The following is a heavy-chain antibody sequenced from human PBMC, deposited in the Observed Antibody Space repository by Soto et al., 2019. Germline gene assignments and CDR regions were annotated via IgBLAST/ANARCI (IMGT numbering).Heavy chain of an antibody. J-gene: IGHJ6*02. Sequence: QVQLVQSGAAVKKPGSSVKVSCKASGGTFSSYAISWVRQAPGQGLEWMGGIIPILGTANYAQKFQGRVTITADESTSTAYMELSSLRSEDTAVYYCALHYGSGSNYYYYGMDVWGQGTTVTVSS. CDR2: IIPILGTA. D-gene: IGHD3-10*01. CDR1: GGTFSSYA. V-gene: IGHV1-69*11. CDR3: ALHYGSGSNYYYYGMDV.